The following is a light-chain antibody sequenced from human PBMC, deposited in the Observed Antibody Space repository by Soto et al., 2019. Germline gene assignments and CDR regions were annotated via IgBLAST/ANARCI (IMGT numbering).Light chain of an antibody. J-gene: IGLJ1*01. CDR1: SSDVGGYNF. CDR2: DVR. V-gene: IGLV2-14*01. Sequence: QSALTQPASVSGSPGQSITISCTGTSSDVGGYNFVSWYQQHPGKAPKLMIYDVRNRPSGVSNRFSGSKSVNTASLTISRLQAEDEADYYCSSYTSISTYVFGTGTKLTVL. CDR3: SSYTSISTYV.